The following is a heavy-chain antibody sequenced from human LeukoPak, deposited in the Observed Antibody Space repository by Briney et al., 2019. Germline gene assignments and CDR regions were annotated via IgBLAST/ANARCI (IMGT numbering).Heavy chain of an antibody. CDR3: ARGRDFWSGYYINFGFDY. Sequence: GASVKVSCKASGYTFTSYGISWVRQAPGQGLAWMGWISAYNGNTNYAQKLQGRVTMTTDTSTSTAYMELRSLRSDDTAVYYCARGRDFWSGYYINFGFDYWGQGTLVTVSS. D-gene: IGHD3-3*01. CDR2: ISAYNGNT. V-gene: IGHV1-18*01. J-gene: IGHJ4*02. CDR1: GYTFTSYG.